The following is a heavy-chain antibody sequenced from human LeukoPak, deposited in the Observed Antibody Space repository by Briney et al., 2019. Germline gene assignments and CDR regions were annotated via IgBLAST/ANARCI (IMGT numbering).Heavy chain of an antibody. CDR1: GGSISSSSYY. CDR2: IYYSGST. V-gene: IGHV4-39*07. D-gene: IGHD2-2*01. J-gene: IGHJ3*02. CDR3: ATVPGYCSSTNCPPGAFDI. Sequence: SETLSLTCTVSGGSISSSSYYWGWIRQPPGKGLEWIGSIYYSGSTYYNPSLKSRVTISVDTSKNQFSLKLSSVTAADTAVYYCATVPGYCSSTNCPPGAFDIWGQGTMVTVSS.